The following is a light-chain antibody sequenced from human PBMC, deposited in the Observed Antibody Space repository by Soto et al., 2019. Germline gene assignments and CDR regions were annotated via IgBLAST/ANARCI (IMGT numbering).Light chain of an antibody. V-gene: IGKV3D-15*01. CDR3: QQFSNWPPGNT. CDR1: QTVSSN. CDR2: ATS. Sequence: EIVLTQSPGTLSLSPGERATLSCRASQTVSSNLAWYQQKPGQAPRLLIYATSPRATGIPARFSGSGSGTEFTLTISSLQSEHFAVYHCQQFSNWPPGNTFGGGTKVDIK. J-gene: IGKJ4*01.